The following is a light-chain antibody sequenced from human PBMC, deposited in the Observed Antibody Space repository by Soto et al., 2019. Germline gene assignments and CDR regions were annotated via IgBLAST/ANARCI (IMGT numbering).Light chain of an antibody. CDR1: NSNIGSNT. J-gene: IGLJ3*02. CDR2: SNN. Sequence: QSVLTQPPSSSGTPGQRVTISCSGSNSNIGSNTVNWYQQLPGTAPKLLIYSNNQRPAGVPDRFSGSKSSTSASLAISGLQSEDEADYYCAAWDDSLNGWVFGGGTKLTVL. CDR3: AAWDDSLNGWV. V-gene: IGLV1-44*01.